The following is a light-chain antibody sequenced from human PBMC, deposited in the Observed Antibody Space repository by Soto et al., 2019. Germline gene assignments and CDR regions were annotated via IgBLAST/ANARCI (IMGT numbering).Light chain of an antibody. V-gene: IGKV3-20*01. CDR3: QQYGSSPRT. CDR2: DAS. CDR1: QSVGKY. J-gene: IGKJ1*01. Sequence: EIVMTQSPATLSLSPGERATLSCRASQSVGKYLVWYQQKPGQAPRLLIYDASNRAPGIPARFSGSGSGTDFTLTISRLEPEDFAVYYCQQYGSSPRTFGQGTKVDIK.